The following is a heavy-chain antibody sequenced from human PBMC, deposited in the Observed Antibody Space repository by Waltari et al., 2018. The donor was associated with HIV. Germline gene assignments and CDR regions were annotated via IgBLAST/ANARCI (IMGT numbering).Heavy chain of an antibody. CDR1: AFKFSLFT. D-gene: IGHD4-17*01. Sequence: EVQVVESVGGLVKPGGSLSHYCCGSAFKFSLFTMTWVRQDQGKGLEWVSSISRNSVYEYYPDGLKGRVTVNRDNAKDSVFLQMDKMRVEDTGIYFCVRDRTSETTGDFDAWGQGTPVIVS. CDR3: VRDRTSETTGDFDA. J-gene: IGHJ4*02. CDR2: ISRNSVYE. V-gene: IGHV3-21*01.